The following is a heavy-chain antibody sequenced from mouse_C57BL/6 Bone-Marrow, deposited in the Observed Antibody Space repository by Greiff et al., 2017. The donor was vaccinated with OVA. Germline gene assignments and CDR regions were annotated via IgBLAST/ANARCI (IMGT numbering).Heavy chain of an antibody. CDR1: GYAFTNYL. CDR3: ARDYYGSPRD. J-gene: IGHJ3*01. Sequence: QVQLQQSGAELVRPGTSVKVSCKASGYAFTNYLIEWVKQRPGQGLEWIGVINPGSGGTNYNEKFKGKATLTADKSSSTAYMQLSSLTSEDSAVYFCARDYYGSPRDWGQGTLVTVSA. D-gene: IGHD1-1*01. V-gene: IGHV1-54*01. CDR2: INPGSGGT.